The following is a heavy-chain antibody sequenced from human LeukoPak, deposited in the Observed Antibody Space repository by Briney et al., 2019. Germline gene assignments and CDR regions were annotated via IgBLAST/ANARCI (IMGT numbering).Heavy chain of an antibody. CDR2: ISYDGSNK. Sequence: GGSLRLSCAASGFTFSSSAMSWVRQAPGKGLEWVAVISYDGSNKYYADSVKGRFTISRDNSKNTLYVQMNSLRTEDTAVYYCARAQLGFDPWGQGTLVTVSS. J-gene: IGHJ5*02. D-gene: IGHD1-1*01. V-gene: IGHV3-30*04. CDR3: ARAQLGFDP. CDR1: GFTFSSSA.